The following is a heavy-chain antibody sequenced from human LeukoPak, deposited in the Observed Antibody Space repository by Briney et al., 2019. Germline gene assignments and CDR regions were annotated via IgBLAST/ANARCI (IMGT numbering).Heavy chain of an antibody. V-gene: IGHV3-30*04. CDR3: ARAGMATIIGGYFDY. CDR2: ISYDGSNK. D-gene: IGHD5-24*01. CDR1: GFTFSSYA. J-gene: IGHJ4*02. Sequence: GGSLRLSCAASGFTFSSYAMHWVRQAPGKGLEWVAVISYDGSNKYYADSVKGRFTISRDNSKNTLYLQMNSLRAEDTAVYYCARAGMATIIGGYFDYWGQGTLVTVSS.